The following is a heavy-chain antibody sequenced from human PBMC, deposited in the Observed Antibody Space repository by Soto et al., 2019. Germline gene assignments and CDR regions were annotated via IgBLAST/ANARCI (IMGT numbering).Heavy chain of an antibody. J-gene: IGHJ6*02. CDR1: GYSFTSYW. D-gene: IGHD5-12*01. V-gene: IGHV5-10-1*01. CDR3: ARQGGYDSHYYYYYGMDV. Sequence: GESLQISCKGSGYSFTSYWISWVRQMPGKGLEWMGRIDPSDSYTNYSPSFQGHVTISADKSISTAYLQWSSLKASDTAMYYCARQGGYDSHYYYYYGMDVWGQGTTVTVSS. CDR2: IDPSDSYT.